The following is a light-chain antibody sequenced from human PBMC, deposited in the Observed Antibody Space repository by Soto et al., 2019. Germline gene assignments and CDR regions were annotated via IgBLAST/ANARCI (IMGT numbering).Light chain of an antibody. CDR2: AAS. Sequence: DIQMTQSPSSLSASVGDRVTITCRASQGIRNDLGWYQQKPGKAPKRLIYAASSLQSGVPSRFSGSGSGTDFTLTISCLQSEDFATYYCQQYYSYGTFGQGTKVDIK. CDR1: QGIRND. CDR3: QQYYSYGT. J-gene: IGKJ1*01. V-gene: IGKV1-17*01.